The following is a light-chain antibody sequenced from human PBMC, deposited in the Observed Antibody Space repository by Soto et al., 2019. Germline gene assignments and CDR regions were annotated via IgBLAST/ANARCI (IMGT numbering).Light chain of an antibody. V-gene: IGKV3D-15*01. CDR3: QQDNSWPPLT. CDR1: QSVSSN. Sequence: EIVMTQSPATLSVSPGERATLSCRASQSVSSNLAWYQQKPGQAPRILIYGASTRATGIPARFSGSGAGTEFTLTISSLQSEDFAVYYCQQDNSWPPLTFGGGTKVEIK. J-gene: IGKJ4*01. CDR2: GAS.